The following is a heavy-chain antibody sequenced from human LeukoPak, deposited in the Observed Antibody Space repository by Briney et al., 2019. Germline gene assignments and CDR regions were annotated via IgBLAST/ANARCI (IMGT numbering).Heavy chain of an antibody. Sequence: SETLSLTCTVSGGSISSSSYYWGWIRQPPGKGLEWIGSIYYSGSTYYNPSLKSRVTISVDTSKNQFSLKLSSVPAADTAVYYCARRSLRSKAVAIWGQGTLVTVSS. V-gene: IGHV4-39*01. D-gene: IGHD6-19*01. CDR2: IYYSGST. J-gene: IGHJ4*02. CDR3: ARRSLRSKAVAI. CDR1: GGSISSSSYY.